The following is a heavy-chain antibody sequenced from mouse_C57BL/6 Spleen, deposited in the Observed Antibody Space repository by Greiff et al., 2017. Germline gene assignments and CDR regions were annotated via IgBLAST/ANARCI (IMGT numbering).Heavy chain of an antibody. CDR3: ARKGSNYWYFDV. V-gene: IGHV1-52*01. CDR1: GYTFTSYW. Sequence: QVQLQQPGAELVRPGSSVKLSCKASGYTFTSYWMHWVKQRPIQGLEWIGNIDPSDSETHYNQKFKDKATLTVDKSSSTAYMQLSSLPSEDSAVDYCARKGSNYWYFDVWGTGTTVTVSS. D-gene: IGHD1-1*01. CDR2: IDPSDSET. J-gene: IGHJ1*03.